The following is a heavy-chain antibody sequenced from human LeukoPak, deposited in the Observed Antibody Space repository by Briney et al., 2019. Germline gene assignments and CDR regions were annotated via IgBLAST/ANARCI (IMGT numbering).Heavy chain of an antibody. CDR3: ARDQGDRAFDI. CDR2: IYYSGST. J-gene: IGHJ3*02. D-gene: IGHD3-16*01. CDR1: GGSISSSSYY. V-gene: IGHV4-39*07. Sequence: PSETLSLTCTVSGGSISSSSYYWGWIRQPPGKGLEWIGSIYYSGSTYYNPSLKSRVTISVDTSKNQFSLKLSSVTAADTAVYYCARDQGDRAFDIWGQGTMVTVSS.